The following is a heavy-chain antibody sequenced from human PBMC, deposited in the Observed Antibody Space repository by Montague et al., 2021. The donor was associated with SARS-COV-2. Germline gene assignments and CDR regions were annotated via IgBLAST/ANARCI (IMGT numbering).Heavy chain of an antibody. CDR3: AREVRYYYDSSGPGAFDI. V-gene: IGHV4-59*01. D-gene: IGHD3-22*01. Sequence: SETLSLTCTVSGGSISSYYWSWIRRPPGKGLEWIGYIYYSGSTNXNPSLKSRVTISVDTSKNQFSLKLSSVTAADTAVYYCAREVRYYYDSSGPGAFDIWSQGTMVTVSS. CDR1: GGSISSYY. CDR2: IYYSGST. J-gene: IGHJ3*02.